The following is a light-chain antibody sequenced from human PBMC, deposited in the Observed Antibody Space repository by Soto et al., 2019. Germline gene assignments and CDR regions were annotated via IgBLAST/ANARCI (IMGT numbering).Light chain of an antibody. CDR1: SSDVGGYNY. V-gene: IGLV2-14*01. J-gene: IGLJ2*01. Sequence: QSALTQPASVSGSPGQSITISCTGTSSDVGGYNYVSWYQQHPGKAPKLMIYDVSNRPSGVSNRFSGSKSGNTASLTISGLQAEDEADYYCSSYTSSSYVVFGGGTQLTDL. CDR3: SSYTSSSYVV. CDR2: DVS.